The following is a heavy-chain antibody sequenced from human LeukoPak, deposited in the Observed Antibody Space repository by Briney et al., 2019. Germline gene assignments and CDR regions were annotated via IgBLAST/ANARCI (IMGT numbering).Heavy chain of an antibody. D-gene: IGHD2-2*01. CDR3: AKDLGYCSSTSCYDGTYFDY. J-gene: IGHJ4*02. V-gene: IGHV3-23*01. CDR2: ISGSGGST. Sequence: GGSLRLSCAASGFTFSSYAMSWVRQAPGKGLEGVSAISGSGGSTYYADSVKGRFTISRDNSKNTLYLQMNSLRAEDTAVYYCAKDLGYCSSTSCYDGTYFDYWGQGTLVTVSS. CDR1: GFTFSSYA.